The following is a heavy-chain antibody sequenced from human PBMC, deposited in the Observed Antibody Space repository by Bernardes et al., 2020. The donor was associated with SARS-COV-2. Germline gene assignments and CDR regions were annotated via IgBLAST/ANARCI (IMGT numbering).Heavy chain of an antibody. CDR1: GGSVTTHDYC. D-gene: IGHD3-10*01. V-gene: IGHV4-39*01. CDR3: ARHAQSGDYVDY. J-gene: IGHJ4*02. Sequence: LSLTCRVSGGSVTTHDYCWGWIRQPPGKGLEHIGSICYSGGTYYKSSLRSRLAISIDTSKNQVSLILSSLTAADTAEYYCARHAQSGDYVDYWGQGTLVTVSS. CDR2: ICYSGGT.